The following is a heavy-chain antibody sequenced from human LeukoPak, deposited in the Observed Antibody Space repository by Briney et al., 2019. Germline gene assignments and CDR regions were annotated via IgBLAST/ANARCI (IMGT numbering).Heavy chain of an antibody. V-gene: IGHV3-48*01. CDR2: ISSSSSTI. Sequence: GGSLRLSCAASGFTLSSSAMNWVRQAPGKGLEWVSYISSSSSTIYYADSVKGRFTISRDNAKNSLYLQMNSLRAEDTAVYYCARGSHSSSDYYYYYYMDVWGKGTTVTVSS. CDR3: ARGSHSSSDYYYYYYMDV. J-gene: IGHJ6*03. D-gene: IGHD6-6*01. CDR1: GFTLSSSA.